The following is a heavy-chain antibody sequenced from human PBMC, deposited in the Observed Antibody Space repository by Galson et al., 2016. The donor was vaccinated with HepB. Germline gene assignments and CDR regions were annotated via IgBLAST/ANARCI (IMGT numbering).Heavy chain of an antibody. CDR1: GFNFEGYA. Sequence: SLRLSCAASGFNFEGYAMHWVRQVAGKGLEWVSSISWSSVNTAYADSVKGRFTISRDNAKNSLSLQMDGLRAEDSALYYCVKAVGGYSPNFDSWGQGTLVTVSS. V-gene: IGHV3-9*01. D-gene: IGHD3-10*01. CDR2: ISWSSVNT. CDR3: VKAVGGYSPNFDS. J-gene: IGHJ4*02.